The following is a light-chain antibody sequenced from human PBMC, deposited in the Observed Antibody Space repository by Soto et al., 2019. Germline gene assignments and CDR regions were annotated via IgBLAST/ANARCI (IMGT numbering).Light chain of an antibody. Sequence: DIQMTQSPSSVSASVGDRVTITCRASQGISTWLAWYQQKPGKAPNLLIYSASTSQSGVPSRFSGSGSGTDFTLTISSLQPEDFATYFCQQGDSFPLTFGPGTKVGIK. CDR1: QGISTW. J-gene: IGKJ3*01. V-gene: IGKV1-12*01. CDR2: SAS. CDR3: QQGDSFPLT.